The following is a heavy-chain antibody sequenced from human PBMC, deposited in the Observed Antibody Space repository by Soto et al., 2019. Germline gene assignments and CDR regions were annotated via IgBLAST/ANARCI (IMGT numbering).Heavy chain of an antibody. CDR3: ARGKGMEENYFYYGLDI. V-gene: IGHV1-3*01. CDR2: LNGGTGQT. D-gene: IGHD1-1*01. J-gene: IGHJ6*02. Sequence: ASVKVSCKASGYTFSTYAMHWVRQAPGQSLEWMGWLNGGTGQTRYSQKFQDRVIITRATSASTGYMELSSLTSEDTAVYYCARGKGMEENYFYYGLDIWGQGTTVTVSS. CDR1: GYTFSTYA.